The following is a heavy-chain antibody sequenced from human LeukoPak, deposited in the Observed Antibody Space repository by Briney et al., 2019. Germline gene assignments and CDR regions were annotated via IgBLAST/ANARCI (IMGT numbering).Heavy chain of an antibody. D-gene: IGHD3-3*01. J-gene: IGHJ4*02. CDR3: ARDGPVFSEPPLDY. Sequence: ASVKVSCKASGYTFTSYAISWVRQAPGQGLEWMGWISAYNGNTNYAQKLQGRVTMTTDTSTSTAYMELRSLRSDDTAVYYCARDGPVFSEPPLDYWGQGTLVTVSS. CDR2: ISAYNGNT. CDR1: GYTFTSYA. V-gene: IGHV1-18*04.